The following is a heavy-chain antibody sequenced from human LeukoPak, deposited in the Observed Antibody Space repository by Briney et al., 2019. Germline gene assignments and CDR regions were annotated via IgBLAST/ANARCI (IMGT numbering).Heavy chain of an antibody. CDR1: GFSFSDAW. Sequence: GGSLRLFCATSGFSFSDAWLSWVRQAPGKGLEWVGRIKYDGTTDYAAPVKGRFTISRDVSKATLYLQMNSLKTEDTAIYYCTTVSHFYLGGQGTLVTVSS. D-gene: IGHD2/OR15-2a*01. V-gene: IGHV3-15*01. CDR3: TTVSHFYL. CDR2: IKYDGTT. J-gene: IGHJ4*02.